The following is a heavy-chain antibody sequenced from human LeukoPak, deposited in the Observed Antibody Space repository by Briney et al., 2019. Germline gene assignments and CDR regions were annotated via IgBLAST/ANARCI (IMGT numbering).Heavy chain of an antibody. Sequence: GGSLRLSCAAAGFTFSSYAMTWVRQAPGKGLEWVAVIWYDGSNKYYADSVKGRFTISRDNSKNTLVLQMNSLRAEDTAVYYCARDRGRLPLNDAFDIWGQGTMVTVSS. D-gene: IGHD1-26*01. V-gene: IGHV3-33*08. CDR1: GFTFSSYA. CDR3: ARDRGRLPLNDAFDI. J-gene: IGHJ3*02. CDR2: IWYDGSNK.